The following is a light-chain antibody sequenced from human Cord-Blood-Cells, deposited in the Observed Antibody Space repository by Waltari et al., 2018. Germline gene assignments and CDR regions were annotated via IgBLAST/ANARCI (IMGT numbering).Light chain of an antibody. CDR2: EGS. CDR3: CSYAGSSTYV. Sequence: QSALTQPASVSGSPGQSITISCTGTSSDVGSYNLVSWYQQHPGKAPKHMIYEGSKRPSGVSNRFSGSKSCNTASLTISVLQAEDEADYYCCSYAGSSTYVFGTGTKVTVL. J-gene: IGLJ1*01. V-gene: IGLV2-23*01. CDR1: SSDVGSYNL.